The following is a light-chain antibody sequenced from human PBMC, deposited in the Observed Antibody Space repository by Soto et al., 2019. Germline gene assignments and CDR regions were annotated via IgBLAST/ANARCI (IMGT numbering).Light chain of an antibody. Sequence: EIVLTQSPGTLSLSPGERATLSCRASQSVTSSHLAWYQQKPGQAPGLLIYGASSRATGIPDRFSGSGSGTDFTLTINRLEPEDFAVYYCHPYGSSRTFGQGTKVEIK. CDR2: GAS. CDR1: QSVTSSH. CDR3: HPYGSSRT. J-gene: IGKJ1*01. V-gene: IGKV3-20*01.